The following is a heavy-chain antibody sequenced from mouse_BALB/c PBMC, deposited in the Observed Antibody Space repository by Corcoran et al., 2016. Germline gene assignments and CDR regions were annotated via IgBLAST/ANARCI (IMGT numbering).Heavy chain of an antibody. D-gene: IGHD1-1*01. V-gene: IGHV14-1*02. CDR2: IDPENGNT. CDR3: ARIYYYGSRTPY. J-gene: IGHJ2*01. CDR1: GFNIKDYY. Sequence: EVQLQQSGGELVRPGALVKLSCKASGFNIKDYYMHWVKQRPEQGLEWIGWIDPENGNTIYDPKFQGKASITADTSSNTAYLQLSSLTSEDTAVYYCARIYYYGSRTPYWGQGTTLTVSS.